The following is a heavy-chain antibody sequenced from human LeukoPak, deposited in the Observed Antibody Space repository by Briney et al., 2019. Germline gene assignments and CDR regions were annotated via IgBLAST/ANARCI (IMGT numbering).Heavy chain of an antibody. Sequence: PGGSLRLSCAASGFTFSSYSMNWVRQAPGKGLEWVSSITGDDYMYYADSVKGRFTISRDNAKNSLCLQMDSLRAEDTAVYYCAKGDNDILTGYYNSFDYWGQGTLATVSS. V-gene: IGHV3-21*04. J-gene: IGHJ4*02. CDR3: AKGDNDILTGYYNSFDY. CDR2: ITGDDYM. D-gene: IGHD3-9*01. CDR1: GFTFSSYS.